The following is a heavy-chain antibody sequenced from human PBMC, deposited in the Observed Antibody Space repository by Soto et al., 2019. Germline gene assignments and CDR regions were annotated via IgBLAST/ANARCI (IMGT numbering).Heavy chain of an antibody. CDR1: GGTFSSYA. CDR2: ILPIFGTA. V-gene: IGHV1-69*01. CDR3: ATPLTSNCNDWYFDL. Sequence: QVQLVQSGAEVKKPGSSVKVSCKASGGTFSSYAISWVRQAPGQGLEWMGGILPIFGTANYAQKFQGRVTVTEDESTSTAYMELSSLRSEDTAVYYCATPLTSNCNDWYFDLCGRGTLVTVSS. D-gene: IGHD1-20*01. J-gene: IGHJ2*01.